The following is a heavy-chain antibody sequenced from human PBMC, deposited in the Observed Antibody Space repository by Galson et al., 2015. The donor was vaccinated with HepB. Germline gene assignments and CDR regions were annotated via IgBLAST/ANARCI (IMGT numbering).Heavy chain of an antibody. D-gene: IGHD3-22*01. J-gene: IGHJ3*02. Sequence: SLRLSCAASGFTFSSYAMHWVRQAPGKGLEWVAVISYDGSNKYYADSVKGRFTISRDNSKNTLYLQMNSLRAEDTAVYYCARGDYYDSSGYAFDIWGQGTMVTVSS. CDR1: GFTFSSYA. CDR3: ARGDYYDSSGYAFDI. CDR2: ISYDGSNK. V-gene: IGHV3-30-3*01.